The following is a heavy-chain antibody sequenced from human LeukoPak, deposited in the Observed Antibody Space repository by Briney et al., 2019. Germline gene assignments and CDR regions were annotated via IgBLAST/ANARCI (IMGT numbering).Heavy chain of an antibody. J-gene: IGHJ4*02. D-gene: IGHD3-22*01. V-gene: IGHV4-59*01. CDR2: IYYSGST. CDR1: GGSISSYY. Sequence: SETLSLTCTVSGGSISSYYWSWIRQPPGKGLEWIGYIYYSGSTNYNPSLNSRVTISVDTSKNQFSLKLSSVTAADTAVYYCARVSPYYDSSGYYVDYWGQGTLVTVSS. CDR3: ARVSPYYDSSGYYVDY.